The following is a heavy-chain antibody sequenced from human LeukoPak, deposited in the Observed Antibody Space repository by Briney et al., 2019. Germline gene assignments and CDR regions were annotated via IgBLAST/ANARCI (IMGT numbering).Heavy chain of an antibody. CDR1: GFTFSGYG. Sequence: GGSLRLSCAASGFTFSGYGMHWVRQAPGKGLEWVAVISYDGSNKYYADSVKGRFTISRDNSKNTLYLQMNSLRAEDTAVYYCAKLYCGNASCYPIDYWGQGTLVTVSS. CDR3: AKLYCGNASCYPIDY. D-gene: IGHD2-2*01. CDR2: ISYDGSNK. V-gene: IGHV3-30*18. J-gene: IGHJ4*02.